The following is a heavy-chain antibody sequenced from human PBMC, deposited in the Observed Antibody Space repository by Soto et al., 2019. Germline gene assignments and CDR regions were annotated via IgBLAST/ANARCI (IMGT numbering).Heavy chain of an antibody. CDR1: GFTFSSYA. Sequence: LRLSFAASGFTFSSYAMGWVRQGPGKGLEWVAVVSIGGSTHYADSVRGRFTISRDNSKNTLSLQMNSLTAEDTAVYFCAKRRGAGGHFDYWGQGALVTVSS. D-gene: IGHD2-15*01. J-gene: IGHJ4*02. CDR2: VSIGGST. V-gene: IGHV3-23*01. CDR3: AKRRGAGGHFDY.